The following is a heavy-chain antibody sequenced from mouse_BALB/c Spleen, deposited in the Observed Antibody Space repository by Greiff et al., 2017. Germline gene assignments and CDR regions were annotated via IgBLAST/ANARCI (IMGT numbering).Heavy chain of an antibody. CDR1: GYTFTSYT. V-gene: IGHV1-4*01. CDR2: INPSSGYT. Sequence: QVQLQQSGAELARPGASVKMSCKASGYTFTSYTMHWVKQRPGQGLEWIGYINPSSGYTNYNQKFKDKATLTADKSSSTAYMQLKSLTSEDSAVYYCARELQYAMDYWGQGTSVTVSS. D-gene: IGHD2-1*01. CDR3: ARELQYAMDY. J-gene: IGHJ4*01.